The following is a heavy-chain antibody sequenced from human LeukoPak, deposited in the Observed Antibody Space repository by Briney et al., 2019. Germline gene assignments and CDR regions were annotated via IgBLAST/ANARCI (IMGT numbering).Heavy chain of an antibody. J-gene: IGHJ4*02. CDR1: GGSFSGYY. CDR3: ARVLRYSSSWYYDY. CDR2: INHSGST. Sequence: SETLSLTCAVYGGSFSGYYWSWIRQPPGKGLEWIGEINHSGSTNYNPSLKSRVTISVDTSKNQFSLKLSSVTAADTAVYYCARVLRYSSSWYYDYWGQGTLVTVSS. D-gene: IGHD6-13*01. V-gene: IGHV4-34*01.